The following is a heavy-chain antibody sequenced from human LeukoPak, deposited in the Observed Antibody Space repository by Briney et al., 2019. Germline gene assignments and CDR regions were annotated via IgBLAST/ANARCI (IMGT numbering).Heavy chain of an antibody. CDR1: GFTFYTYA. Sequence: PGGSLRLSCAASGFTFYTYAMYWVRQAPGKGLEWVAYTSYDGSRNYYADSVRGRFTVSRDNSKNTLFLQMSSLSTEDTAVYYCARDVSTKYTVDSWGQGALVTVSS. V-gene: IGHV3-30-3*01. CDR3: ARDVSTKYTVDS. CDR2: TSYDGSRN. D-gene: IGHD1-1*01. J-gene: IGHJ4*02.